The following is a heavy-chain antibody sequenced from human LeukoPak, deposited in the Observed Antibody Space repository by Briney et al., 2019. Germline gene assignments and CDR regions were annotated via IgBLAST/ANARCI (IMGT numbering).Heavy chain of an antibody. CDR2: ISAYNGNT. D-gene: IGHD1-14*01. CDR1: GHTFTNYD. V-gene: IGHV1-18*01. CDR3: ARYSSRLSRPLDY. Sequence: ASVKVSCKASGHTFTNYDINWVRQAPGQGLEWMGWISAYNGNTNYAQKFQGRVNMTTDTSTSTAYMELRSLRSDDTAVYYCARYSSRLSRPLDYWGQGTLVTVSS. J-gene: IGHJ4*02.